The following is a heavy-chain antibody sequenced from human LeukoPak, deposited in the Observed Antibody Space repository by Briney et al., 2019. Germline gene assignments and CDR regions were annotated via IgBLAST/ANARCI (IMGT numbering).Heavy chain of an antibody. Sequence: SVKVSCKASGGTFSSYAISWARQAPGQGLERMGRIIPLFGTANYAQKFQGRVTITADKSTSTAYMELSSLRSEDTAVYYCAKEPASSLSGYYYMDVWGKGTTVTVSS. CDR2: IIPLFGTA. V-gene: IGHV1-69*06. CDR1: GGTFSSYA. CDR3: AKEPASSLSGYYYMDV. D-gene: IGHD2/OR15-2a*01. J-gene: IGHJ6*03.